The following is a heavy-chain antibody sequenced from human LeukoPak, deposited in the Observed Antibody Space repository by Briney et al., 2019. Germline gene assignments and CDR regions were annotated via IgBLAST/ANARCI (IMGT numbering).Heavy chain of an antibody. D-gene: IGHD3-22*01. CDR1: GFTFSSYG. V-gene: IGHV3-30*02. Sequence: PGGSLRLSCAASGFTFSSYGMHWARQAPGKGLEWVAFIRYDGSNKYYADSVKGRFTISRDNSKNTLYLQMNSLRAEDTAVYYCAKDLAVFASYYDSSGYDYWGQGTLVTVSS. J-gene: IGHJ4*02. CDR2: IRYDGSNK. CDR3: AKDLAVFASYYDSSGYDY.